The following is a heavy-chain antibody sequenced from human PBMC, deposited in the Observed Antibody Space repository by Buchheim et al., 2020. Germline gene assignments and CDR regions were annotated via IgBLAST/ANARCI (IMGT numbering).Heavy chain of an antibody. J-gene: IGHJ4*02. Sequence: QVQLVESGGGVVQPGRSLRLSCAASGFTFSSSGMHWVRQAPGKGLEWVAVIWYDGSNKYYADSVKGRFTISRANSKNTLSLQMNSLRAEDTAVYSCARDEVRIGAGHFDYWGQGTL. D-gene: IGHD4/OR15-4a*01. V-gene: IGHV3-33*01. CDR2: IWYDGSNK. CDR1: GFTFSSSG. CDR3: ARDEVRIGAGHFDY.